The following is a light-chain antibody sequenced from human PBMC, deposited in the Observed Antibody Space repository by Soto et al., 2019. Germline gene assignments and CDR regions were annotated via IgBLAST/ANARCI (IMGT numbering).Light chain of an antibody. CDR3: QQYNSYWT. J-gene: IGKJ1*01. CDR1: QGIGNA. CDR2: GAS. Sequence: DIVMTQSPDSLAVSLGERATISCRASQGIGNALGWYQQKPGKPPKVLIYGASSLQSGVPSRFSGSGSGTEFTLTISSLQPDDFATYYCQQYNSYWTFDQGTKVDI. V-gene: IGKV1-17*01.